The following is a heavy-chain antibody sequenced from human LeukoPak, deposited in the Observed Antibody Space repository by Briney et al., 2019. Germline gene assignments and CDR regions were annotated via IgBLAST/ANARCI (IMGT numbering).Heavy chain of an antibody. CDR1: GYTLTELS. CDR3: ATLPYSIAAADFDY. CDR2: FDPEDGET. J-gene: IGHJ4*02. V-gene: IGHV1-24*01. D-gene: IGHD6-13*01. Sequence: EASVEVSCKVSGYTLTELSMHWVRQAPGKGLEWMGGFDPEDGETIYAQKFQGRVTVTEDTSTDTAYMELSSLRSEDTAVYYCATLPYSIAAADFDYWGQGTLVTVSS.